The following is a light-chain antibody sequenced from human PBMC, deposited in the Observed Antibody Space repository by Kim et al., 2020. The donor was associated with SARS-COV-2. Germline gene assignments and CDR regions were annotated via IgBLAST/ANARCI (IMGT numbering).Light chain of an antibody. CDR3: NSRDNSDNRVI. Sequence: ALGQTVRITCQGDSRRTYFASWYQQKPGQAPVLVIYGKNFRPSGIPDRFSGSSSRNTASLTITGAQAEDEADYYCNSRDNSDNRVIFGGGTKLTVL. V-gene: IGLV3-19*01. J-gene: IGLJ2*01. CDR2: GKN. CDR1: SRRTYF.